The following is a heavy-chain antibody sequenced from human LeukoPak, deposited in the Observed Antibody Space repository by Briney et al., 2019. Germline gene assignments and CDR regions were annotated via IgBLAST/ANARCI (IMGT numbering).Heavy chain of an antibody. CDR3: AKDHCSSTSCLLYYFDY. CDR2: ISYDGSNK. D-gene: IGHD2-2*01. V-gene: IGHV3-30*04. J-gene: IGHJ4*02. Sequence: QTGGSLRLSCAASGFTFSSYAMHWVRQAPGKGLEWVAVISYDGSNKYYADSVKGRFTISRDNSKNTLYLQMNSLRAEDTAVYYCAKDHCSSTSCLLYYFDYWGQGTLVTVSS. CDR1: GFTFSSYA.